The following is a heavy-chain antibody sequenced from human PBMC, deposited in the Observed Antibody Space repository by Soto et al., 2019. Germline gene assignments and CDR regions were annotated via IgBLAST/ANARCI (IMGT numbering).Heavy chain of an antibody. CDR2: ITSSGSYT. CDR3: ARGYSYHFDY. D-gene: IGHD5-18*01. Sequence: QVQLVESGGRLVKPGGSLRLSCAASGFTFRDDYMSWIRQAPGKGLEWVSYITSSGSYTNYADSVKGRFTISRDNAKNSLYLQMNSLRAEDTAVYYCARGYSYHFDYWGQGTLVTVSS. CDR1: GFTFRDDY. J-gene: IGHJ4*02. V-gene: IGHV3-11*05.